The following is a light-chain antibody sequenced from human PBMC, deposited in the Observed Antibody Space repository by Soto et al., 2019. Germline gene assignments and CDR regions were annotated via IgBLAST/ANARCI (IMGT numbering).Light chain of an antibody. V-gene: IGKV3-15*01. CDR2: GAS. J-gene: IGKJ1*01. Sequence: IVMTQSPAPLSVSPGERATLSCSASQSVSSNLAWYQQKPGQAPRLLIYGASTRATGIPARFSGSGSGTEFTLTISSLQSEDFAVYYCQQYNNWPPWTFCQGTNV. CDR1: QSVSSN. CDR3: QQYNNWPPWT.